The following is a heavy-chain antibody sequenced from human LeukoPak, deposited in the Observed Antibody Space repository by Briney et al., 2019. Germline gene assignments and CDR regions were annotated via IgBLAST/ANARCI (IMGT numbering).Heavy chain of an antibody. CDR1: GYTFTSYY. CDR3: ARELGYCSSTSCSPTGYFDY. CDR2: INPSGGST. V-gene: IGHV1-46*01. Sequence: GASVKVSCKASGYTFTSYYMHWVRQAPGQGLEWMGIINPSGGSTSYAQKFQGRVTMTRDTSTSTAYMELSSLRSEDTAVYYCARELGYCSSTSCSPTGYFDYRGQGTLVTVSS. D-gene: IGHD2-2*01. J-gene: IGHJ4*02.